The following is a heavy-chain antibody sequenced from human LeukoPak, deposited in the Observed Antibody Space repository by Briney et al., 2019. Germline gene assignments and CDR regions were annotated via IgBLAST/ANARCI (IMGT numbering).Heavy chain of an antibody. CDR3: GRGLRYSESYVVEY. D-gene: IGHD1-26*01. CDR2: IYYTAGS. J-gene: IGHJ4*02. Sequence: SETLSLACTVSGGSVTADNYFWSWTCQPPGEGLEWIGYIYYTAGSYYNPSLKSRVTMSIDASTNQFSLKLNSVTAADTAVYHCGRGLRYSESYVVEYWGLGTLVTVSS. V-gene: IGHV4-30-4*08. CDR1: GGSVTADNYF.